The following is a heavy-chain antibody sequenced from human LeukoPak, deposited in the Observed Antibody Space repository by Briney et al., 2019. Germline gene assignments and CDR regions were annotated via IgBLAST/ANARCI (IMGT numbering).Heavy chain of an antibody. J-gene: IGHJ5*02. CDR1: GYSFTSYW. Sequence: GESLKISCKGSGYSFTSYWIGWVRQMPGKGLEWMGIIYPGDSDTRYSPSFQGQVTISADKSISTAYLQWSSLKASDTAMYYCARCLGYCSGGSCCNWFDPWGQGTLVTASS. V-gene: IGHV5-51*01. CDR2: IYPGDSDT. CDR3: ARCLGYCSGGSCCNWFDP. D-gene: IGHD2-15*01.